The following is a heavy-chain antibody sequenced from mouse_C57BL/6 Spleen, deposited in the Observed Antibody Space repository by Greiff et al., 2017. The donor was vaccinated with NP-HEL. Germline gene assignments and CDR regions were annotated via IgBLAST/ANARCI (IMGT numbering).Heavy chain of an antibody. D-gene: IGHD1-1*01. Sequence: QVHLKESGPGLVQPSQSLSITCTVSGFSLTSYGVHWVRQSPGKGLEWLGVIWRGGSTDYNAAFMSRLSITKDNSKSQVFFKMNSLQADDTAIYYCAKVSQLAVGYYFDYWGQGTTLTVSS. CDR3: AKVSQLAVGYYFDY. CDR1: GFSLTSYG. V-gene: IGHV2-5*01. J-gene: IGHJ2*01. CDR2: IWRGGST.